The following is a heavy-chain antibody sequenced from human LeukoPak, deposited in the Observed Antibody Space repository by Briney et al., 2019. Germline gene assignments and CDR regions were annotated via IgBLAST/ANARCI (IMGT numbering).Heavy chain of an antibody. CDR3: ARWTIRGYCSGGSCYRPYYYYYMDV. V-gene: IGHV4-38-2*02. D-gene: IGHD2-15*01. CDR1: GYSISSGYY. CDR2: IYHSGST. Sequence: PSETLSLTCTVSGYSISSGYYWGWIRPPPGKGLEWIGSIYHSGSTYYNPSLKSRVTISVDTSKNQFSLKLSSVTAADTAVYYCARWTIRGYCSGGSCYRPYYYYYMDVWGKGTTVTVSS. J-gene: IGHJ6*03.